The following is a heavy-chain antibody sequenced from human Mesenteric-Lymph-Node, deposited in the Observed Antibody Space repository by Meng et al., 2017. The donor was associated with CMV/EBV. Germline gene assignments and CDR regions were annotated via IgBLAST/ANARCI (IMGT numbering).Heavy chain of an antibody. Sequence: VQLRQWGAGMLKPSAPLPLTFAVYGGSFSGYYWSWIRQPPGKGLEWIGEINHSGSTNYNPSLKSRVTISVDTSKNQFSLKLSSVTAADTAVYYCARHQRWLKSEGGFNYWGQGTLVTVSS. CDR2: INHSGST. CDR3: ARHQRWLKSEGGFNY. CDR1: GGSFSGYY. D-gene: IGHD4-23*01. V-gene: IGHV4-34*01. J-gene: IGHJ4*02.